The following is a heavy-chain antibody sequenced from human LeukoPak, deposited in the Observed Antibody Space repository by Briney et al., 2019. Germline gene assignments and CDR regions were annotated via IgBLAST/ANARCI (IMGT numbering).Heavy chain of an antibody. D-gene: IGHD3-3*01. CDR1: GFTFSSYW. Sequence: GGSLRLSCAAAGFTFSSYWMSWVRQAPGKGLEWVANIKQDGSEKYYVDSVKGRFTITRDNAKNSLYLQMNSLRAEDTAVYYCAGGNYDSRRFDPWGQGTLVTVSS. CDR2: IKQDGSEK. CDR3: AGGNYDSRRFDP. J-gene: IGHJ5*02. V-gene: IGHV3-7*01.